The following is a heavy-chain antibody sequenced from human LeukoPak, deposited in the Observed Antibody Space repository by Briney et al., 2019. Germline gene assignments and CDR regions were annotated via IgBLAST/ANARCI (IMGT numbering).Heavy chain of an antibody. Sequence: ASVKVSCKASGGTFSSYATSWVRQAPVQGLEWMGGIIPIFGTANYAQKFQGRVTITADKSTSTAYMELSSLRSEDTAVYYCARAHTAMVTSSDFDYWGQGTLVTVSS. J-gene: IGHJ4*02. CDR2: IIPIFGTA. CDR3: ARAHTAMVTSSDFDY. V-gene: IGHV1-69*06. CDR1: GGTFSSYA. D-gene: IGHD5-18*01.